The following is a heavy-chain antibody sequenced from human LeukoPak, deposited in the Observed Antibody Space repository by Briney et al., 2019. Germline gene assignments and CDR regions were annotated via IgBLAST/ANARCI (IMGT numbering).Heavy chain of an antibody. Sequence: GGSLRLSCAACRFTFSSYSMNWVRQAPGKGLEWVSSISSSSSYISYADSVKGRFTISRDNAKNSLYLQMNSLRAEDTAVYYCARDKLQWLVSPWGQGTLVTVSS. D-gene: IGHD6-19*01. CDR3: ARDKLQWLVSP. V-gene: IGHV3-21*01. CDR1: RFTFSSYS. CDR2: ISSSSSYI. J-gene: IGHJ5*02.